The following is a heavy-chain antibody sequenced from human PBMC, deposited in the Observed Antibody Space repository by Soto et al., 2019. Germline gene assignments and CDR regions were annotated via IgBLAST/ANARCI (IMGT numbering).Heavy chain of an antibody. D-gene: IGHD3-3*01. J-gene: IGHJ6*02. CDR1: GFALRDSA. CDR3: VKDILAGGADV. V-gene: IGHV3-9*01. CDR2: MYSSGDV. Sequence: VQLVESGGALVQPGGSLRLSCATSGFALRDSAMHWVRQVSGGGLQWVSGMYSSGDVGYAGSVRGRFTMSRDVARNALFLQMSSLTADDTALYYCVKDILAGGADVWGQGTTVTVSS.